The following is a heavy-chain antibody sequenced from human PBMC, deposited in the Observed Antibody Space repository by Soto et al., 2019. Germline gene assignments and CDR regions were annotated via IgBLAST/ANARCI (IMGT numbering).Heavy chain of an antibody. CDR1: GYTFLSYG. CDR3: ARNPSRSSFDS. CDR2: ISAYSGNT. V-gene: IGHV1-18*01. D-gene: IGHD1-26*01. J-gene: IGHJ4*02. Sequence: QVQLAQSGVEVKKPGASVKVSCQASGYTFLSYGISWVRQAPGQGLEWVGWISAYSGNTDYAQRLQDRVTLTTDTSTSTAYMELRNLRSDDTAVYYCARNPSRSSFDSWGQGTLVTVSS.